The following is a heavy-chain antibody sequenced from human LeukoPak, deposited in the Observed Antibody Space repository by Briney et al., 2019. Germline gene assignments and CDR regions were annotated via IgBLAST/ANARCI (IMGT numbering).Heavy chain of an antibody. J-gene: IGHJ4*02. CDR1: GYTFTSYG. D-gene: IGHD2-2*01. CDR3: VRDQGYCSSTSCHPSDY. V-gene: IGHV1-18*01. CDR2: ISAYNGNT. Sequence: GASVKVSCKASGYTFTSYGISWVRQAPGQGLEWMGWISAYNGNTNYAQKLQGRVTMTTDTSTSTAYMELRSLRSDDTAVYYCVRDQGYCSSTSCHPSDYWGQGTLVTVSS.